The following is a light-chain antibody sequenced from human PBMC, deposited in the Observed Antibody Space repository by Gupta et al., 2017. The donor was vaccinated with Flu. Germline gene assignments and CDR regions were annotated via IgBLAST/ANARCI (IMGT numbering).Light chain of an antibody. CDR2: GAT. V-gene: IGKV3-20*01. CDR1: QSVSSSY. J-gene: IGKJ1*01. Sequence: EIVFTQSPGTLSLSPGERATLSCRASQSVSSSYLAWYQQKHGQAPRLLIYGATSRATGIPDRFSGSGSGTDFTRTISRLEPEDFAVYYCQQYGSSPVPFGQGTKVEIK. CDR3: QQYGSSPVP.